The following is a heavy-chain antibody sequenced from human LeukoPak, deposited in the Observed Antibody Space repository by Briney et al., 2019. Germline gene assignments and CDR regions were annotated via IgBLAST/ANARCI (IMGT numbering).Heavy chain of an antibody. V-gene: IGHV3-21*01. J-gene: IGHJ5*02. Sequence: PGGSLRLSCAASGFSFNEYHMNWVRQAPGKGLEWVSSISPRSTDIDYADSVKGRFTISRDNSKNTLYLQMNSLRAEDTAVYYCARGRNYYGSGSYGGNWFDPWGQGTLVTVSS. CDR3: ARGRNYYGSGSYGGNWFDP. D-gene: IGHD3-10*01. CDR1: GFSFNEYH. CDR2: ISPRSTDI.